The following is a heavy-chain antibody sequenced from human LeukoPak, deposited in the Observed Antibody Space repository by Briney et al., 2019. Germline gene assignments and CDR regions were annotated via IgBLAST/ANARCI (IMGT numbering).Heavy chain of an antibody. Sequence: ASVKVSCKASVYTFTSYGISWVRQAPGQGLEWMGWISAYNGNTNYAQKLQGRVTMATDTSTSTAYMELRSLRSDDTAVYYCARDTFNYYDSSGHDAFDIWGQGTMVTVSS. V-gene: IGHV1-18*01. J-gene: IGHJ3*02. CDR3: ARDTFNYYDSSGHDAFDI. CDR1: VYTFTSYG. CDR2: ISAYNGNT. D-gene: IGHD3-22*01.